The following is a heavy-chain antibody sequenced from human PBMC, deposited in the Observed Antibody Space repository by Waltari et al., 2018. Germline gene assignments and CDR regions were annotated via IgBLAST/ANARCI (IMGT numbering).Heavy chain of an antibody. J-gene: IGHJ4*02. CDR3: ARGGYYDSRSFDY. V-gene: IGHV1-3*01. CDR2: INAGNGNT. Sequence: QVQLVQSGAEVKKPGASVKGSCKASGYTFTSYAIHLLRQAPGQRLEWMGWINAGNGNTKYSQKFQGRVTITRDTSASTAYMELSSLRSEDTAVYYCARGGYYDSRSFDYWGQGTLVTVSS. D-gene: IGHD3-22*01. CDR1: GYTFTSYA.